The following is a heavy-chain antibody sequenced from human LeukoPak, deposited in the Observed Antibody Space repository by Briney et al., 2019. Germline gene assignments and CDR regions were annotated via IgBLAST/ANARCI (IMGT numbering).Heavy chain of an antibody. CDR2: IKQDGSEK. J-gene: IGHJ4*02. V-gene: IGHV3-7*03. Sequence: GGSLRLSCAASGFTFSTYSMNWVRQAPGKGLEWVADIKQDGSEKYYGDSVKGRFTISRDNAKNSLYLQMNSLRADDTAVYYCARDRGAPRPNDYWGQGTLVTVSS. CDR3: ARDRGAPRPNDY. CDR1: GFTFSTYS. D-gene: IGHD6-6*01.